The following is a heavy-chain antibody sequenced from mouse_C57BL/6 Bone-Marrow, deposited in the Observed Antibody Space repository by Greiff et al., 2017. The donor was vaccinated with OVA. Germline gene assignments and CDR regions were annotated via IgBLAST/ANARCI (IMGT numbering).Heavy chain of an antibody. CDR1: GFTFSSYA. V-gene: IGHV5-4*01. CDR3: ARDYDYWYFEV. CDR2: ISDGGSYT. Sequence: EVKLMESGGGLVKPGGSLKLSCAASGFTFSSYAMSWVRQTPEKRLEWVATISDGGSYTYYPDNVKGRFTISRDNAKNNLYLQMSHLKSEDTAMYYCARDYDYWYFEVWGTGTTVTVSS. J-gene: IGHJ1*03. D-gene: IGHD2-3*01.